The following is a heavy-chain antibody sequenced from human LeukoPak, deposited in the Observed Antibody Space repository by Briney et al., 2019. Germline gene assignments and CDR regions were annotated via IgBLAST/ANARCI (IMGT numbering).Heavy chain of an antibody. CDR3: SRGTDAYKCGNS. CDR1: GGSFSGYY. V-gene: IGHV4-34*01. J-gene: IGHJ4*02. Sequence: SETLSLTCAVYGGSFSGYYWTWICQPPGKGLEWIGEIHYSGRINYNPSLKSRVTISADTSNNHFSLKMNSVTAADTAAYYCSRGTDAYKCGNSWGQGTLVTVSP. D-gene: IGHD5-24*01. CDR2: IHYSGRI.